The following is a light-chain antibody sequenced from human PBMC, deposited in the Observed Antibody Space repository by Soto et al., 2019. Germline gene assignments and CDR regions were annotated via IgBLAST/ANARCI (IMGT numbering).Light chain of an antibody. V-gene: IGKV3-20*01. CDR3: QSGT. Sequence: IVLTQYPGTLSLSPGERATLSCRASQSVSSSYLAWYQQRPGQPPRLLIYGASIRAAGIPERFSGSGSGTDFTLTISRLEPEDFAMYYCQSGTLGPGTKVDIK. J-gene: IGKJ3*01. CDR2: GAS. CDR1: QSVSSSY.